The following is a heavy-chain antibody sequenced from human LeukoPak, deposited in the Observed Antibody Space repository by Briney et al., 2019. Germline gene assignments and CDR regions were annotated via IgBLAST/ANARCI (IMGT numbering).Heavy chain of an antibody. CDR3: AKDRVAVTRLGAFDI. D-gene: IGHD3-3*01. V-gene: IGHV3-23*01. J-gene: IGHJ3*02. Sequence: GGSLRLSCAASGFTFSGYAMSWVRQAPGKGLEWVSAISGSGGSTYYADSVKGRFTISRDNSKNTLYLQMNSLRAEDTAVYYCAKDRVAVTRLGAFDIWGQGTMVTVSS. CDR1: GFTFSGYA. CDR2: ISGSGGST.